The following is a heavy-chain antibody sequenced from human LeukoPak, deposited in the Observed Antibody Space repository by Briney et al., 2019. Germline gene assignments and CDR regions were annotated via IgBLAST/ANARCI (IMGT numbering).Heavy chain of an antibody. CDR1: GGPFSGYY. CDR3: ARVWDRYCSGGSCYSLGYFQH. D-gene: IGHD2-15*01. CDR2: INHSGST. Sequence: SETLSLTCAVYGGPFSGYYWSWIRQPPGKGLEWIGEINHSGSTNYNPSLKSRVTISVDTSKIQFSLKLSSVTAADTAVYYCARVWDRYCSGGSCYSLGYFQHWGQGTLVTVSS. J-gene: IGHJ1*01. V-gene: IGHV4-34*01.